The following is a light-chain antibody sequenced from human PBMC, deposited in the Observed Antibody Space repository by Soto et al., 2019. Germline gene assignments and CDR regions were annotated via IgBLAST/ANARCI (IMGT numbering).Light chain of an antibody. CDR2: DVT. CDR3: NSYRSSSPLGV. Sequence: QSALTQPASMSASPGQSITISCTGTSSDIGGYDYVSWYQHHPGKAPKLIIYDVTRRPSGVSPRFSGSKSGNTASLTISGHQAENGADYYCNSYRSSSPLGVFGTRTKLTVL. J-gene: IGLJ1*01. CDR1: SSDIGGYDY. V-gene: IGLV2-14*01.